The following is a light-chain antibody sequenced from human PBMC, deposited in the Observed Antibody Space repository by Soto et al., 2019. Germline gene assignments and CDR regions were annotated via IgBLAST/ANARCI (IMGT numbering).Light chain of an antibody. CDR3: QQYGSAPFT. CDR2: GAS. V-gene: IGKV3-20*01. CDR1: QSFSSSY. J-gene: IGKJ3*01. Sequence: EIVFTQSPGTLSLSPGERATLSCRASQSFSSSYLAWYQQKPGQAPRLLIYGASSRATGIPDRCSGSVSVTDFTLTISRLEPEDFAVDYCQQYGSAPFTFGPGTKVDI.